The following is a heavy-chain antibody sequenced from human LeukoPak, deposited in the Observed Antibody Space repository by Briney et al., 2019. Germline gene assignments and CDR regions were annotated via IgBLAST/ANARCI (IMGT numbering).Heavy chain of an antibody. CDR2: ISSSGSTI. CDR3: ARDQVSSWYVGVYGWFDP. Sequence: GGSLRLSCAAPGFTFSDYYMSWIRRAPGKGLEWVSYISSSGSTIYYADSVKGRFTISRDNAKNSLYLQMNSLRAEDTAVYYCARDQVSSWYVGVYGWFDPWGQGTLVTVSS. V-gene: IGHV3-11*01. D-gene: IGHD6-13*01. J-gene: IGHJ5*02. CDR1: GFTFSDYY.